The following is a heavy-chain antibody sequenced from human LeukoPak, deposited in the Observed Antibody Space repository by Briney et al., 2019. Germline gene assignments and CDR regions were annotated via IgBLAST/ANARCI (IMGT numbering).Heavy chain of an antibody. V-gene: IGHV3-53*01. CDR2: IYTGGNT. CDR3: AKDRGRWLQFAYFDY. CDR1: GFTVDSNY. J-gene: IGHJ4*02. D-gene: IGHD5-24*01. Sequence: GGSLRLSCAASGFTVDSNYLSWVRQAPGKGLEWVSTIYTGGNTYYAASVKGRFTISRDNSKNTLYLQMNSLRAEDTAVYYCAKDRGRWLQFAYFDYWGQGTLVTVSS.